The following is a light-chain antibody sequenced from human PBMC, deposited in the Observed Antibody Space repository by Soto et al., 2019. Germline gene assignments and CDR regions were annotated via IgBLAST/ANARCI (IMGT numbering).Light chain of an antibody. CDR3: PDYDICPGT. CDR1: QSVSSN. J-gene: IGKJ1*01. CDR2: GAS. Sequence: IVMTSAPSTPSVYTGERATLSCRASQSVSSNLAWYQQKPGQAPRLLIYGASTRATGIPARFSGSGSGTEFTLTIFFFPSGRFAMNYRPDYDICPGTFVRGTK. V-gene: IGKV3-15*01.